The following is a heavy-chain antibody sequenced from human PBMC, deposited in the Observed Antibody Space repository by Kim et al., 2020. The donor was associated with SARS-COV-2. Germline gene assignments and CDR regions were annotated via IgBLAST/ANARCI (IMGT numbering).Heavy chain of an antibody. CDR1: GFIFRSYA. D-gene: IGHD3-3*01. CDR3: AREPITGYGLDV. J-gene: IGHJ6*02. CDR2: IWYDGSNK. Sequence: GGSLRLSCAASGFIFRSYAMIWVRQAPGKGLEWVTTIWYDGSNKYYKDSVKGRFTISRDNSKNTLYLQINSLRAEDTAVYYCAREPITGYGLDVWGQGTTVTVFS. V-gene: IGHV3-33*01.